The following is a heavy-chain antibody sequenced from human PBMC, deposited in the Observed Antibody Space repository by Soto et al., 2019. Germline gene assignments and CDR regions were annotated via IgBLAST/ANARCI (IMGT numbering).Heavy chain of an antibody. CDR1: GFIFSKYS. CDR2: ISSNSVTI. D-gene: IGHD1-26*01. J-gene: IGHJ4*02. Sequence: EVQLVESGGGLVQPGGSLRLSCGASGFIFSKYSMKWVRQAPGKGLEWLSYISSNSVTIYYADSVRGRFTIFRDNGKNSLYLQMSSLRDEDTAVYYCAREDILGTRSFDYWGQGALVTVSS. CDR3: AREDILGTRSFDY. V-gene: IGHV3-48*02.